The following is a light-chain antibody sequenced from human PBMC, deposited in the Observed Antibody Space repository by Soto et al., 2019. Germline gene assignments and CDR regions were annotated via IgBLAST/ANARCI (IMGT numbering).Light chain of an antibody. CDR3: QQYGSSGT. Sequence: EIVLTQSPDTLSLSPGERATLSCRASQSVSSSYLAWYQQKPGQAPRLLIYGASSRATGIPDRFSGSGSGTDFTLTISRLEPEDFAVYYCQQYGSSGTFGQGTKV. J-gene: IGKJ1*01. CDR2: GAS. V-gene: IGKV3-20*01. CDR1: QSVSSSY.